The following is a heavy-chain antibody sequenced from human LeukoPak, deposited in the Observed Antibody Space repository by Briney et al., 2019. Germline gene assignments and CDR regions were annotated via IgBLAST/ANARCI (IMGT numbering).Heavy chain of an antibody. Sequence: TGGSLRLSCVASGFIFTSYGMHCVRQAPGKGLQWVALISSNGNNERYADSVKGRFSISRDNSKNTMYLRMNSLRAEDTAIYYCTRIKYSTSWSGDYWGQGALVTVSS. CDR2: ISSNGNNE. D-gene: IGHD6-13*01. V-gene: IGHV3-30*19. CDR1: GFIFTSYG. J-gene: IGHJ4*02. CDR3: TRIKYSTSWSGDY.